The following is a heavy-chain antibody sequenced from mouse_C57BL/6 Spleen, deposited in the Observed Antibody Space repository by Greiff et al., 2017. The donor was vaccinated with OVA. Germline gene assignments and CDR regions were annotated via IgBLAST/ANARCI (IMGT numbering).Heavy chain of an antibody. CDR1: GYTFTSYG. Sequence: VQLQQSGAELARPGASVKLSCKASGYTFTSYGISWVKQRTGQGLEWIGEIYPRSGNTYYNEKFKGKATLTADKSSSTAYMELRSLTSEDSAVYFCARSDYGSTSFDVWGTGTTVTVSS. D-gene: IGHD1-1*01. CDR2: IYPRSGNT. J-gene: IGHJ1*03. V-gene: IGHV1-81*01. CDR3: ARSDYGSTSFDV.